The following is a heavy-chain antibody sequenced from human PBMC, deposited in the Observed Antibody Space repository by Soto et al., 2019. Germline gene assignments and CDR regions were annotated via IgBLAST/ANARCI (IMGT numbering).Heavy chain of an antibody. CDR2: IYYSGST. J-gene: IGHJ4*02. CDR1: GGSVSSGSYY. CDR3: ARDFIAASQGYFDY. D-gene: IGHD6-6*01. Sequence: QVQLQESGPGLVKPSEPLSLTCTVSGGSVSSGSYYWSWIRQPPGKGLEWIGYIYYSGSTNYNASHKSRVTISVDTSSDQFSLKLSSVTAADTAVYYCARDFIAASQGYFDYWGQGTLVTVSS. V-gene: IGHV4-61*01.